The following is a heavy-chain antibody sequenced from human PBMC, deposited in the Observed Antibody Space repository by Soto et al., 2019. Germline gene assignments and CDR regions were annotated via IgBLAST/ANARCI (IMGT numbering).Heavy chain of an antibody. CDR3: VREGDVPYYYYGMDV. V-gene: IGHV1-18*01. J-gene: IGHJ6*02. CDR2: ISGYDGRT. Sequence: QVHLVQSGAEVKKPGASVKVSCKTSGYTFTRYGISWVRQAPGQGLEWMGWISGYDGRTNFAQKVQDRVTMTTDTSTSTVYMELRSLSSDDTAVYYGVREGDVPYYYYGMDVWGQGTTVTVSS. CDR1: GYTFTRYG. D-gene: IGHD3-16*01.